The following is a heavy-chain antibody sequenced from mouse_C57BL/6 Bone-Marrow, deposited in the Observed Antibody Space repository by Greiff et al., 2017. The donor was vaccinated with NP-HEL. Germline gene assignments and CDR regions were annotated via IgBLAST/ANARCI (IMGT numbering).Heavy chain of an antibody. CDR2: IDPEDGDT. CDR1: GFNIKDYY. V-gene: IGHV14-1*01. D-gene: IGHD1-1*01. J-gene: IGHJ3*01. CDR3: TTSDYCGSRTWFAY. Sequence: EVQLQQSGAELVRPGASVKLSCTASGFNIKDYYMHWVKQRPEQGLEWIGRIDPEDGDTEYAPKFQGKATMTADTSSNTAYLQLSSLTSEDTAVYYCTTSDYCGSRTWFAYWGQGTLVTVSA.